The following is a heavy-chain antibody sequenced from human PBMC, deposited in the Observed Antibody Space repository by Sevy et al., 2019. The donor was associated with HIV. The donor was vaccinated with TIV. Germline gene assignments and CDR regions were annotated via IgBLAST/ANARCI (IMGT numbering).Heavy chain of an antibody. V-gene: IGHV3-15*07. CDR2: IKSGADGGAS. CDR3: TTMVTTFDYFYGMDV. CDR1: GFTFNNAW. D-gene: IGHD3-16*01. Sequence: GGSLRLSCAASGFTFNNAWMNWVRQAPGKGLEWVGRIKSGADGGASDYAAPVKGRFTISRADSKDTLYLQMNTLKTEDTAVYFCTTMVTTFDYFYGMDVWGQGTTVTVSS. J-gene: IGHJ6*02.